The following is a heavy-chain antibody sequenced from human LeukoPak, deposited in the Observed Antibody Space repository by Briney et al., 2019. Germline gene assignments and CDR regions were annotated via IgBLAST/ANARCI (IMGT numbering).Heavy chain of an antibody. J-gene: IGHJ4*02. CDR1: GFTFSSYA. Sequence: GRSLRLSCAASGFTFSSYAVSWVRQAPGKRLEWVSAISGSGGGTYYADSVKGRFTISRDNSKNTLYLQMNSLSTEDTAVYYCAKTTTGYSSGRYSGWPVDYWGQGTLVTVSS. V-gene: IGHV3-23*01. CDR3: AKTTTGYSSGRYSGWPVDY. D-gene: IGHD6-19*01. CDR2: ISGSGGGT.